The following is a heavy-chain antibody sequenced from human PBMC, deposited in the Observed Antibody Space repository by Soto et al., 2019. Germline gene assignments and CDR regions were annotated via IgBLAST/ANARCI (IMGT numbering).Heavy chain of an antibody. Sequence: SETLSLACTVSGVSINSGDNFWSWIRQPPGKGLEWMGYIYYTGSTYYNPSLNRRITMSVDMSKNQFSLRLTSVTAADTALYFCARAEFNSVWFPFDSWGQGAPVTVSS. CDR2: IYYTGST. CDR1: GVSINSGDNF. CDR3: ARAEFNSVWFPFDS. D-gene: IGHD6-19*01. J-gene: IGHJ4*02. V-gene: IGHV4-30-4*01.